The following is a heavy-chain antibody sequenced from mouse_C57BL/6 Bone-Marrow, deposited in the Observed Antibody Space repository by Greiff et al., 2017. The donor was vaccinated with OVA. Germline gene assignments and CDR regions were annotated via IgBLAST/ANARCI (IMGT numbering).Heavy chain of an antibody. J-gene: IGHJ4*01. D-gene: IGHD1-1*01. CDR1: GYTFTDYE. V-gene: IGHV1-15*01. Sequence: QVQLQQSGAELVRPGASVTLSCKASGYTFTDYEMHWVKQTPVHGLEWIGAIDPETGGTAYNQKFKGKAILTADKSSSTAYMELRSLTSEDSAVYYCTRSEGNYDYYAMDYWGQGTSVTVSS. CDR3: TRSEGNYDYYAMDY. CDR2: IDPETGGT.